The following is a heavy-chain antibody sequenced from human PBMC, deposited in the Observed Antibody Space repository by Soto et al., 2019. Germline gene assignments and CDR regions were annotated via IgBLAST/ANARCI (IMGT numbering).Heavy chain of an antibody. CDR1: GFTLSIYA. J-gene: IGHJ6*02. D-gene: IGHD6-6*01. V-gene: IGHV3-30-3*01. CDR2: ISSDGDNA. CDR3: SRPRLTSNFYYGMDV. Sequence: QVQLVESGGGVVQPGRSLRLSCAASGFTLSIYAMHWVRQAPGKGLQWVTVISSDGDNAYYADAVKGRFTVSRDNSRNTLYQQMNNLRTEDTAVYYCSRPRLTSNFYYGMDVWGQGTTVTVSS.